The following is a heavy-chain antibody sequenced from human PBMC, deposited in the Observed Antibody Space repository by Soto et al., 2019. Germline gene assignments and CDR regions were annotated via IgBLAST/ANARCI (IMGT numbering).Heavy chain of an antibody. CDR3: AKDLTTVTTSGGY. CDR2: ISGSGGST. Sequence: PGGSLRLACAASGFSFSSYAMSWVRQAPGKGLEWVSAISGSGGSTYYADSVKGRFTISRDNSKNTLYLQMNSLRAEDTAVYYCAKDLTTVTTSGGYWGQGTLVTVSS. D-gene: IGHD4-17*01. CDR1: GFSFSSYA. V-gene: IGHV3-23*01. J-gene: IGHJ4*02.